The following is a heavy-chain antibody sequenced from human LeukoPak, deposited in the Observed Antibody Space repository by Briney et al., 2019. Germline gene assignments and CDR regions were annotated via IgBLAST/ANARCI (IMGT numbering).Heavy chain of an antibody. D-gene: IGHD3-9*01. CDR1: GFTVSSNY. J-gene: IGHJ4*02. CDR2: IYSGGST. CDR3: ARASPVYYDILTGYGYPYTSGFDY. Sequence: GGSLRLSCAASGFTVSSNYMSWVRQAPGKGLEWVSVIYSGGSTYYADSVEGRFTISRHNSKNTLYLQMNSLRAEDTAVYYCARASPVYYDILTGYGYPYTSGFDYWGQGTLVTVSS. V-gene: IGHV3-53*04.